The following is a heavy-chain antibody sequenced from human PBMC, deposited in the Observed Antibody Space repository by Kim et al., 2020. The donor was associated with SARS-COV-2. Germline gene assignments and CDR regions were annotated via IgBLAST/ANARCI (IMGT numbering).Heavy chain of an antibody. CDR3: VRYSGWYNFDY. Sequence: YSDYGVSVMGRITINADPSNNHLSLQLNSVTPEDTAVYFCVRYSGWYNFDYWGQGTLVTVSS. CDR2: YS. J-gene: IGHJ4*02. V-gene: IGHV6-1*01. D-gene: IGHD6-19*01.